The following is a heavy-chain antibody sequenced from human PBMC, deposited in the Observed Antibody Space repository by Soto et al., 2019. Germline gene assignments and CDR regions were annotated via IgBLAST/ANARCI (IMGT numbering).Heavy chain of an antibody. J-gene: IGHJ4*02. CDR1: GFTFSSYG. CDR2: ISYDGSNK. D-gene: IGHD6-19*01. Sequence: GGSLRLSCAASGFTFSSYGMHWVRQAPGKGLEWVAVISYDGSNKYYADSVKGRFTISRDNSKNTLYLQMNSLRAEDTAVYYCAKDRSSSGFATFDYWGQGTLATVSS. CDR3: AKDRSSSGFATFDY. V-gene: IGHV3-30*18.